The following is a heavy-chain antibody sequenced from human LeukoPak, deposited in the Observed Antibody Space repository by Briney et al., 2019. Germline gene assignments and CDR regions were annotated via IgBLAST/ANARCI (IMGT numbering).Heavy chain of an antibody. CDR3: ARDRDYYYDSSGYYYDDY. Sequence: GASVKVSCKASGYTFTSYDINWVRQATGQGLEWMGWMDPNSGNTGYAQKFQGRVTMTRNTSISTAYMELSSLRSEDTAVYYCARDRDYYYDSSGYYYDDYWGQGTLVTVSS. V-gene: IGHV1-8*01. CDR2: MDPNSGNT. J-gene: IGHJ4*02. D-gene: IGHD3-22*01. CDR1: GYTFTSYD.